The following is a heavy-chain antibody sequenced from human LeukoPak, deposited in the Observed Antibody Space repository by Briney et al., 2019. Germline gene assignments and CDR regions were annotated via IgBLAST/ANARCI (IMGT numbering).Heavy chain of an antibody. Sequence: GESLKISCKGSGYNFDTYWIAWVRQMPGKGLECMGLIYPGDSDTRYSPSFQGQVTISADKSITTAYLQWSSLKASDTAMYYCARVYSSSSLDAFDIWGQGTMVTVSS. J-gene: IGHJ3*02. CDR2: IYPGDSDT. D-gene: IGHD6-6*01. CDR3: ARVYSSSSLDAFDI. V-gene: IGHV5-51*01. CDR1: GYNFDTYW.